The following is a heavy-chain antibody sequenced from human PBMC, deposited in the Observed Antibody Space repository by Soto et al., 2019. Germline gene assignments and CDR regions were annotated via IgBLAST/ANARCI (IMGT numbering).Heavy chain of an antibody. D-gene: IGHD5-18*01. CDR3: ARDWVDTAIQGHYYYYYGMDV. J-gene: IGHJ6*02. CDR2: INPNSGGT. V-gene: IGHV1-2*02. CDR1: GYTFTGYY. Sequence: ASVKVSCKASGYTFTGYYMHWVRQAPGQGLEWMGWINPNSGGTNYAQKFQGRVTMTRDTSISTAYMELSRLRSDDTAVYYCARDWVDTAIQGHYYYYYGMDVWGQGTTVTVSS.